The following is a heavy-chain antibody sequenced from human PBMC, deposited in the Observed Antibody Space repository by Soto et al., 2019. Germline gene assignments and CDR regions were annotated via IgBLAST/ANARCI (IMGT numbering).Heavy chain of an antibody. CDR3: ARGGQDYDILTGYYTGGAFDI. CDR2: IYSGGST. Sequence: EVQLVESGGGLVQPGGSLRLSCAASGFTVSSNYMSWVRQAPGKGLEWVSVIYSGGSTYYADSVKGRFTISRDNSKNTLYLQMNSLRAEDTAVYYCARGGQDYDILTGYYTGGAFDIWGQGTMVTVSS. V-gene: IGHV3-66*01. CDR1: GFTVSSNY. D-gene: IGHD3-9*01. J-gene: IGHJ3*02.